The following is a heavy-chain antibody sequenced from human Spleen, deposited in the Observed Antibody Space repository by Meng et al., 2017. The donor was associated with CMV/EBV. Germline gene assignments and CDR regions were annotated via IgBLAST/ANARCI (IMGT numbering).Heavy chain of an antibody. Sequence: GESRKISCAASGFTFSDYYMSWIRQAPGKGLEWVSYISSSGSTIYYADSVKGRFTISRDNAKNSLYLQMNSLRAEDTAVYYCARTSGSDKYYFDYWGQGTLVTVSS. CDR2: ISSSGSTI. J-gene: IGHJ4*02. V-gene: IGHV3-11*04. CDR3: ARTSGSDKYYFDY. D-gene: IGHD1-26*01. CDR1: GFTFSDYY.